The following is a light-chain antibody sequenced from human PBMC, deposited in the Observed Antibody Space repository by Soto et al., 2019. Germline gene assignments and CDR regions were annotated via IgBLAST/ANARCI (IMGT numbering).Light chain of an antibody. CDR2: GAS. CDR3: QQYGSSSWT. V-gene: IGKV3-20*01. Sequence: EIVLTQSPGTLSLSPGERATLSCRASQSVSSSYLAWYQQKPGQGPRLLIYGASSRATGIPDRFSGSGSGTDFTITISRLEPEDFAVYYCQQYGSSSWTFGQGTKVEI. CDR1: QSVSSSY. J-gene: IGKJ1*01.